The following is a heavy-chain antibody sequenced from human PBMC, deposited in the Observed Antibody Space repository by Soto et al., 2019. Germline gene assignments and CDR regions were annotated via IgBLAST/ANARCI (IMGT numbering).Heavy chain of an antibody. V-gene: IGHV3-48*01. CDR3: ARDQLYYNDISGRPLNAFDV. CDR1: GFTFSSYW. D-gene: IGHD3-22*01. Sequence: GGSLRLSCAVSGFTFSSYWMSWVRQAPGRGLEWVSYISSSSSTIYYADSVKGRFAISRDNAKNSLYLQMNSLRAEDTAVYYCARDQLYYNDISGRPLNAFDVWGQGTMVTVSS. J-gene: IGHJ3*01. CDR2: ISSSSSTI.